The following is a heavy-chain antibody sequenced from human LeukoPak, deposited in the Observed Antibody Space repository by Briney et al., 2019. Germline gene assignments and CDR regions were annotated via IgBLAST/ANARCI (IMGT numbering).Heavy chain of an antibody. CDR1: GFTFSSHW. V-gene: IGHV3-7*01. J-gene: IGHJ4*02. CDR2: IKEDGSET. Sequence: GGSLRLSCTGSGFTFSSHWMSWVRQAPGRGLEWVANIKEDGSETYYLDSVKGRFTISRDNSKNTLYLQMNSLRAEDTAVYYCARGALGYSGYDQTFDYWAQGTLVTVSS. D-gene: IGHD5-12*01. CDR3: ARGALGYSGYDQTFDY.